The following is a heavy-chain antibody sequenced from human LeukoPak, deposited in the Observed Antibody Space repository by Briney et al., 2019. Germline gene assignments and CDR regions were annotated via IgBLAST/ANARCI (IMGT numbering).Heavy chain of an antibody. CDR3: ARGARSVTFGFAFDI. CDR2: ISAYNGIT. Sequence: ASVKVSCKASGYIFTNYAISWVRQAPGQGLEWMGWISAYNGITNHAEKLQGRVTMTTDTSTTTAYMELRSLTSDDTAVYYCARGARSVTFGFAFDIWGQGTMVTVSS. CDR1: GYIFTNYA. V-gene: IGHV1-18*01. J-gene: IGHJ3*02. D-gene: IGHD2-21*02.